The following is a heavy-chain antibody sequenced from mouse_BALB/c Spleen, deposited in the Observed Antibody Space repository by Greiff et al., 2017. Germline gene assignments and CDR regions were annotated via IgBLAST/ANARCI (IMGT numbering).Heavy chain of an antibody. V-gene: IGHV1-4*02. CDR2: INPSSGYT. J-gene: IGHJ3*01. Sequence: QVQLKQSAAELARPGASVKMSCKASGYTFTSYTMHWVKQRPGQGLEWIGYINPSSGYTEYNQKFKDKTTLTADKSSSTAYMQLSSLTSEDSAVYYCARKKIPTARATWFAYWGQGTLVTVSA. CDR1: GYTFTSYT. CDR3: ARKKIPTARATWFAY. D-gene: IGHD3-2*01.